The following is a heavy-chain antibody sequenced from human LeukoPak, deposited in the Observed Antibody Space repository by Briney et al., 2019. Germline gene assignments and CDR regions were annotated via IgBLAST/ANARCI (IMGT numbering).Heavy chain of an antibody. CDR2: IRSKTYGGTT. V-gene: IGHV3-49*03. J-gene: IGHJ4*02. D-gene: IGHD6-13*01. CDR3: TRAVNRIAAAGDY. Sequence: PPGRSLILSCTASGFTLGDYSMTWFRPAPGKGLEWVAFIRSKTYGGTTEYAASVKGRFTISRDDSKSIAYLQMNSLETEDTAIYYCTRAVNRIAAAGDYWGQGTLVTVSS. CDR1: GFTLGDYS.